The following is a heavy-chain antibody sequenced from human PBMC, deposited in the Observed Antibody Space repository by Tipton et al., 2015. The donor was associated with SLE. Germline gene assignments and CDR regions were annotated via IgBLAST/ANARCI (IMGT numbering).Heavy chain of an antibody. CDR1: GYYISSGYY. D-gene: IGHD5/OR15-5a*01. CDR3: ARGDVSPGRFDP. V-gene: IGHV4-61*02. Sequence: TLSLTCAVSGYYISSGYYWVWIRQPAGKGLEWIGRIYTSGSTNYNPSRKSRVTISVDTSKNQFSLKLSSVTAADTAVYYCARGDVSPGRFDPWGQGSLVTVSS. CDR2: IYTSGST. J-gene: IGHJ5*02.